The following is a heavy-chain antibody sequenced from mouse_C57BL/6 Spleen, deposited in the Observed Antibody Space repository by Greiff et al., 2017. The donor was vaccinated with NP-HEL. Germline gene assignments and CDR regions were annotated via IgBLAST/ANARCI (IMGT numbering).Heavy chain of an antibody. Sequence: VKLQQSGAELVRPGTSVKVSCKASGYAFTNYLIEWVKQRPGQGLEWIGVINPGSGGTNYNEKFKGKATLTADKSSSTAYMQLSSLTSEDSAVYFCARDSSGYSWFAYWGQGTLVTVSA. D-gene: IGHD3-2*02. V-gene: IGHV1-54*01. J-gene: IGHJ3*01. CDR2: INPGSGGT. CDR3: ARDSSGYSWFAY. CDR1: GYAFTNYL.